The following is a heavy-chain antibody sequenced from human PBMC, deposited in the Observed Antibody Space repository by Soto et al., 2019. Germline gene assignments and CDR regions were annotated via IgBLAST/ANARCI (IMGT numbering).Heavy chain of an antibody. J-gene: IGHJ3*01. D-gene: IGHD3-16*01. Sequence: QVHLVESGGGVVQPGRSLRLSCVVSGFTFDNFGMNWVRQAPGKGLEWVASIWYDGSKSYYGESVEGRFSIARDNSKDTLYIQMNSLRAEDTAVYYCARTNDAFGGAFDFWGRGTPVTVSP. CDR3: ARTNDAFGGAFDF. CDR1: GFTFDNFG. CDR2: IWYDGSKS. V-gene: IGHV3-33*01.